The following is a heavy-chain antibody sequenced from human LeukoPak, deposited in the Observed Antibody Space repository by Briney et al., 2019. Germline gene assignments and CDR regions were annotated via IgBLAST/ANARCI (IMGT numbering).Heavy chain of an antibody. J-gene: IGHJ6*02. Sequence: ASVKVSCKASGYTFTSYGISWVRQAPGQGLEWMGWISAYNGNTNYAQKLQGRVTMTTDTSTSTAYMELRSLRSDDTAVYYCARGFGELLIRGYYYGMDVWGQGTTVTVSS. CDR3: ARGFGELLIRGYYYGMDV. CDR1: GYTFTSYG. V-gene: IGHV1-18*01. D-gene: IGHD3-10*01. CDR2: ISAYNGNT.